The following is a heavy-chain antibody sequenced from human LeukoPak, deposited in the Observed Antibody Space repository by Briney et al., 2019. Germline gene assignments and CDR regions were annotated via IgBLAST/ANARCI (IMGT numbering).Heavy chain of an antibody. Sequence: PSETLSLTCAVYGESLNNYYWSWVRQPPGEGLEWIGEIYESGTTEYNPSLKSRVTISMVPSKQQFSLILSSVTAADTAVYYCARGAWATRLGSWGLGTPVIVSS. CDR3: ARGAWATRLGS. CDR1: GESLNNYY. CDR2: IYESGTT. V-gene: IGHV4-34*01. J-gene: IGHJ4*02. D-gene: IGHD2-15*01.